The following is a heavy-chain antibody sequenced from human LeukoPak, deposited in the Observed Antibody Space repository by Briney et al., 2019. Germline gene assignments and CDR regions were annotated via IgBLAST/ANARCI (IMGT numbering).Heavy chain of an antibody. D-gene: IGHD3-22*01. Sequence: GGYLRLSCAASGFTFSDYYMSWIRQAPGKGLEWVSYISSSGSTIYYADSVKGRFTISRHNAKNSLYLQMNSLRAEDTAVYYCARAPPVESSGYYPLAFDIWGQGTMVTVSS. V-gene: IGHV3-11*01. CDR1: GFTFSDYY. CDR2: ISSSGSTI. J-gene: IGHJ3*02. CDR3: ARAPPVESSGYYPLAFDI.